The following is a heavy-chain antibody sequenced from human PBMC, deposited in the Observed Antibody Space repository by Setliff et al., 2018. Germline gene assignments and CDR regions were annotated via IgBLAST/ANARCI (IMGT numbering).Heavy chain of an antibody. Sequence: PGGSLRLSCAASGFTFSDYYMSWIRQAPGKGLEWVSYISSSGSTIYCADSVKGRFTISRDNAKNSLYLQMNSLRAEDTAVYYCATSIAAAALHDAFDIWGQGTMVTVSS. D-gene: IGHD6-13*01. CDR2: ISSSGSTI. CDR3: ATSIAAAALHDAFDI. J-gene: IGHJ3*02. CDR1: GFTFSDYY. V-gene: IGHV3-11*04.